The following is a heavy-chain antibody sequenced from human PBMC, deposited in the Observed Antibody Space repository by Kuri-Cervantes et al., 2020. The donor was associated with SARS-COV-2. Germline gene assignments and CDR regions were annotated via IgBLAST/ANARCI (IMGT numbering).Heavy chain of an antibody. D-gene: IGHD1-1*01. Sequence: SLKISCAASGFTFDDYAMHWVRQAPGKGLEWVSGISWNSGSIGYADSVKGRFTISRDNSKNTLYLQMNSLRAEDTAVYYCARGKPELERGSGYGMDVWGQGTTVTVSS. CDR2: ISWNSGSI. J-gene: IGHJ6*02. V-gene: IGHV3-9*01. CDR3: ARGKPELERGSGYGMDV. CDR1: GFTFDDYA.